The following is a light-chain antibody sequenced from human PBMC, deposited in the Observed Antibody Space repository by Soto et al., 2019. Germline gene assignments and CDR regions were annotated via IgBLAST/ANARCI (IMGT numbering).Light chain of an antibody. V-gene: IGLV1-40*01. Sequence: QSVLTQPPSVSGAPGQRVTISCTGSSSNIGAGHDVHWYQQIPETAPKLLVSANTNRPSGVPDRFSGSNSGTSASLSITGLQAEEEADYYCQSFDGSLDGWVFGGGTKLTVL. CDR1: SSNIGAGHD. J-gene: IGLJ3*02. CDR3: QSFDGSLDGWV. CDR2: ANT.